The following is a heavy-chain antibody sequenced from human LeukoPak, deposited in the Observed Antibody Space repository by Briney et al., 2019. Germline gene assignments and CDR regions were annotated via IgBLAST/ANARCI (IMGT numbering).Heavy chain of an antibody. V-gene: IGHV3-7*01. CDR3: ARTRAMYYFDY. Sequence: GGSLRLSCAASGFTFSSYWMSWVRQAPGKGLEWVASIKQDGSEKYYVDSVKGRFTISRDNAKNSLYLQMNSLRAEDTAVYYCARTRAMYYFDYWGQGTLVTVSS. CDR1: GFTFSSYW. CDR2: IKQDGSEK. J-gene: IGHJ4*02.